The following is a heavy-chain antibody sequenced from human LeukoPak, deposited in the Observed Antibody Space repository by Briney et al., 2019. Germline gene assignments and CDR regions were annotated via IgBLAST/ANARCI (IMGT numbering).Heavy chain of an antibody. Sequence: SGTLSLTCAVYGGSFSGYYWSWVRQPPGKGLEWIGEINHSGSTNYHPSLKSRVTISVDTSKNQFSLKLSSVTAADTAVYYCARGYLDCSSTSCQYYFDYWGQGTLVTVSS. V-gene: IGHV4-34*01. J-gene: IGHJ4*02. CDR2: INHSGST. D-gene: IGHD2-2*01. CDR3: ARGYLDCSSTSCQYYFDY. CDR1: GGSFSGYY.